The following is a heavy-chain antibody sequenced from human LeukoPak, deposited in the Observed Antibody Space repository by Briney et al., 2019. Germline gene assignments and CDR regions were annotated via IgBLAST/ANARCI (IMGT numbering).Heavy chain of an antibody. Sequence: PSETLSLTCTVSGGSISSSSYYWGWIRQPPGKGLEWIGSIYYSGSTYYNPSLKSRVTISVDTSKNQFSLKLSSVTAADTAVYYCASERYYYDSSGYFYYYYYMDVWGKGTTVTVSS. J-gene: IGHJ6*03. CDR1: GGSISSSSYY. CDR3: ASERYYYDSSGYFYYYYYMDV. CDR2: IYYSGST. V-gene: IGHV4-39*01. D-gene: IGHD3-22*01.